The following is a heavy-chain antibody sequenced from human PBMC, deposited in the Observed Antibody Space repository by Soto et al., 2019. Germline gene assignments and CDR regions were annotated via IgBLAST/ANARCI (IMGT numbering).Heavy chain of an antibody. CDR2: ISAYNGNT. CDR3: ARDAAAGLNDY. J-gene: IGHJ4*02. CDR1: GYNFTSYG. Sequence: QVSVVQSGGEVKKAGASVKVFCKASGYNFTSYGIQLVRQAPGQGLEWMGWISAYNGNTKYVQKFQGRVTMTTDTSTSTAYMELRSLRSDDTAVYYCARDAAAGLNDYWGQGTLVTVSS. D-gene: IGHD6-13*01. V-gene: IGHV1-18*01.